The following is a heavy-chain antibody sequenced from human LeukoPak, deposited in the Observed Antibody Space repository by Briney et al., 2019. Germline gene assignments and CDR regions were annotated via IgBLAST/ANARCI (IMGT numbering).Heavy chain of an antibody. CDR1: GFTFSSYG. CDR3: AKAGWTHFDY. D-gene: IGHD6-19*01. CDR2: ISYDGSNK. Sequence: PGGSLRLSCAASGFTFSSYGMHWVRQAPGKGLEWVAVISYDGSNKYYADSVKGRFTISRDNSKNTLYLQMNSLRAEDTAVYYCAKAGWTHFDYWGQGTLVTVSS. J-gene: IGHJ4*02. V-gene: IGHV3-30*18.